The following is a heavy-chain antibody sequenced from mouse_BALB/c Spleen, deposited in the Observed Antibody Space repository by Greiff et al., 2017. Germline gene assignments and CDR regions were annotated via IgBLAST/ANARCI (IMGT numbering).Heavy chain of an antibody. CDR2: IWAGGST. V-gene: IGHV2-9*02. CDR1: GFSLTSYG. D-gene: IGHD2-14*01. CDR3: ARDHHIRHDGNYYAMDY. J-gene: IGHJ4*01. Sequence: VKLVESGPGLVAPSQSLSITCTVSGFSLTSYGVHWVRQPPGKGLEWLGVIWAGGSTNYNSALMSRLSISKDNSKSQVFLKMNSLQTDDTAMYYCARDHHIRHDGNYYAMDYWGQRTSVTVSS.